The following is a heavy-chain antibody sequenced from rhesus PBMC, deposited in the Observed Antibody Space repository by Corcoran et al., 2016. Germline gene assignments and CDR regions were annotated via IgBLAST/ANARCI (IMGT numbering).Heavy chain of an antibody. J-gene: IGHJ4*01. Sequence: QVTLKESGPALVKPTQTLTLTCTFSGFSISTSGTGVGWIRQPPGKALEWLASIYWNDSKYYSTSMKSRLTNSKDTSKNQVILTMTNMDPVDTVTYYCERVKVTTLDYWGQGVLVTVSS. CDR1: GFSISTSGTG. V-gene: IGHV2-95*01. CDR3: ERVKVTTLDY. D-gene: IGHD4-17*01. CDR2: IYWNDSK.